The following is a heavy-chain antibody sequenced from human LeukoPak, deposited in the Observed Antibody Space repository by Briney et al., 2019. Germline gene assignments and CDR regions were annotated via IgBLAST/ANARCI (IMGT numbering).Heavy chain of an antibody. CDR2: IYSGVST. Sequence: PGGSLRLSCAASGFTVSSNYMSWVRQAPGKGLEWVSVIYSGVSTYYADSVKGRFTISRDNSKNTLYLQMNSLRAEDTALYYCARDHRYYDSSGYYFHWYFDLWGRGTLVTVSS. V-gene: IGHV3-53*01. CDR1: GFTVSSNY. J-gene: IGHJ2*01. CDR3: ARDHRYYDSSGYYFHWYFDL. D-gene: IGHD3-22*01.